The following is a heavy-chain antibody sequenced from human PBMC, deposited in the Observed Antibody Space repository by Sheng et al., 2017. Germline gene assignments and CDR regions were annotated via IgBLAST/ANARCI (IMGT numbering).Heavy chain of an antibody. CDR2: TRDKANSYTT. CDR1: GFSFSDHY. Sequence: EVQLVESGGGSVQPGGSLRLSCAASGFSFSDHYMDWVRQAPGKGLEWIGRTRDKANSYTTEYAASVKGRLTISRDDSKNSLFLQMNSLKIEDTAVYYCAHTGYNSTVGQFEYWGQGTLVTVSS. CDR3: AHTGYNSTVGQFEY. V-gene: IGHV3-72*01. D-gene: IGHD5-18*01. J-gene: IGHJ4*02.